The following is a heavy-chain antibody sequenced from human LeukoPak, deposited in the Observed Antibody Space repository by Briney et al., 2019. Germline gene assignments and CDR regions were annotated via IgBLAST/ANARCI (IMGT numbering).Heavy chain of an antibody. D-gene: IGHD5-18*01. J-gene: IGHJ4*02. CDR2: IYTGGST. Sequence: SETLSLTCTVSGGSISSGSYYWSWIRQPAGKGLEWIGRIYTGGSTNYNPSLKSRVTMSVDTSKNQFSLKLSSVTAADTAVYYCARDRRRRVDTAMADYFDYWGQGTLVTVSS. CDR1: GGSISSGSYY. V-gene: IGHV4-61*02. CDR3: ARDRRRRVDTAMADYFDY.